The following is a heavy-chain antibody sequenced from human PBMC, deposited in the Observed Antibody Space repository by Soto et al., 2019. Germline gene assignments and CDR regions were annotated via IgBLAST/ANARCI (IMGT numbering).Heavy chain of an antibody. V-gene: IGHV4-59*08. Sequence: TSETLSLTCTVSGGSISSYYWSWIRQPPGKGLECIGYIFYSGSTNYNPSLKSRVNISVDTSKNQFSLKLSSVTAADTAVYYCARLPLRHTSAYYGPRYYFDYWGQGSLVTVSS. J-gene: IGHJ4*02. CDR3: ARLPLRHTSAYYGPRYYFDY. CDR1: GGSISSYY. CDR2: IFYSGST. D-gene: IGHD3-22*01.